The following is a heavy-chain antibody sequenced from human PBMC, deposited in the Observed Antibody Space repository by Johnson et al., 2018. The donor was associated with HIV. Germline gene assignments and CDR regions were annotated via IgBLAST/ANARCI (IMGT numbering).Heavy chain of an antibody. Sequence: VQLVESGGGVVQPGRSLRLSCAASGFTFSSYWMSWVRQAPGKGLEWVANIKQDGSEKYYVDSLKGRFTISRDNSKNTLFLQMNSLRPEDTAIYYCASPPSGYDFWDGPNIFDVWGQGTMVSVAS. CDR3: ASPPSGYDFWDGPNIFDV. CDR2: IKQDGSEK. D-gene: IGHD3-3*01. J-gene: IGHJ3*01. CDR1: GFTFSSYW. V-gene: IGHV3-7*02.